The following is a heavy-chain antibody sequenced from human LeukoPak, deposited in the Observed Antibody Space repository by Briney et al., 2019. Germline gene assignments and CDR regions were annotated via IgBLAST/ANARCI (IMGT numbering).Heavy chain of an antibody. V-gene: IGHV4-31*03. CDR1: GGSISSGGYY. CDR3: ARASSRRIAVAGHFDY. Sequence: SQTLSLTCTVSGGSISSGGYYWSWIRQHPGKGLEWIGYIYYSGSTYYNPSLKSRVTISVDTSKNQFSLKLSSVTAADTAVYYCARASSRRIAVAGHFDYWGQGTLVTVSS. D-gene: IGHD6-19*01. CDR2: IYYSGST. J-gene: IGHJ4*02.